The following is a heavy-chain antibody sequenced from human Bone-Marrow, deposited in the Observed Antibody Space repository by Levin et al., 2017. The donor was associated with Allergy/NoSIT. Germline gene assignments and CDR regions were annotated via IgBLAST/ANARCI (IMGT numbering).Heavy chain of an antibody. CDR3: ARQYNYGYYYFDY. CDR2: IYHSGSA. J-gene: IGHJ4*02. V-gene: IGHV4-30-2*01. Sequence: SETLSLTCAVSGASITSGGYSWSWIRQPPGKGLEWIGYIYHSGSAYYNPSLKSRVTMSVDRSKNLFSLRLSSVTAADTAVYYCARQYNYGYYYFDYWGQGALVTVSS. CDR1: GASITSGGYS. D-gene: IGHD5-18*01.